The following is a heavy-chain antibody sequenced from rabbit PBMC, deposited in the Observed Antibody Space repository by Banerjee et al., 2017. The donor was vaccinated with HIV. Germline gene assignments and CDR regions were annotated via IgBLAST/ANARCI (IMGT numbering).Heavy chain of an antibody. J-gene: IGHJ4*01. V-gene: IGHV1S45*01. CDR2: INTGDGRT. Sequence: EESGGDLVKPEGSLTLTCTASGFTLSSYWKCWVRQAPGKGLEWIGCINTGDGRTDYASWAKGRFTIAKTSSTTVTLQLTSLTAADTATYFCARYYDGDVHSNLWGPGTLVTVS. CDR1: GFTLSSYW. CDR3: ARYYDGDVHSNL. D-gene: IGHD2-1*01.